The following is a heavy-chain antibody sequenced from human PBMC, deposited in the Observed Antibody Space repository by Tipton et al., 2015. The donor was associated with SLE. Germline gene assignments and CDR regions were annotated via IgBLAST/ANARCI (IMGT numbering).Heavy chain of an antibody. CDR1: GGSFSGYY. CDR3: ARDEYRYDTTGYHLLGHFDF. Sequence: TLSLTCAVYGGSFSGYYWTWIRQPPGKGLEWIGEINHSGGTNYNPSLKSRVTMSVDTSKNQFSLNLSSVTAADTAVYYCARDEYRYDTTGYHLLGHFDFWGQGTLVTVSS. J-gene: IGHJ4*02. V-gene: IGHV4-34*01. D-gene: IGHD3-22*01. CDR2: INHSGGT.